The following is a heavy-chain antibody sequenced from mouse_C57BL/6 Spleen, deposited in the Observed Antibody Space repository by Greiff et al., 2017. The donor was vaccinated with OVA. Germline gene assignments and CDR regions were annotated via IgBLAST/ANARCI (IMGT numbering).Heavy chain of an antibody. Sequence: EVKLVESGGGLVKPGGSLKLSCAASGFTFSSYAMPWVRQTPEKRLEWVATISDGGSYTYYPDNVKGRFTISRDNAKNNLYLQMSHLKSEDTAMYYCARATAQATYYFDYWGQGTTLTVSS. V-gene: IGHV5-4*03. CDR3: ARATAQATYYFDY. CDR2: ISDGGSYT. CDR1: GFTFSSYA. D-gene: IGHD3-2*02. J-gene: IGHJ2*01.